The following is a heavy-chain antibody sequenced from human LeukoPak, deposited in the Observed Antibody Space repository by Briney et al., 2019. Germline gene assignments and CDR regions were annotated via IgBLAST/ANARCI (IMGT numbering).Heavy chain of an antibody. CDR1: GYTFTSYG. CDR3: ARRFNYYDSSGYYEGFYFDY. Sequence: ASVKVSCKASGYTFTSYGISWVRQAPGQGLEWMGWISAYAQKFQGRVTMATDTSTSTAYMELRSLRSDDTAVYYCARRFNYYDSSGYYEGFYFDYWGQGTLVTVSS. V-gene: IGHV1-18*01. J-gene: IGHJ4*02. D-gene: IGHD3-22*01. CDR2: ISAY.